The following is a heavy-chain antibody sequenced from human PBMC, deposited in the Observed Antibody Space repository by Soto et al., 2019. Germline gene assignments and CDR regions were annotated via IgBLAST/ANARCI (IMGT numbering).Heavy chain of an antibody. V-gene: IGHV3-30*03. CDR2: ISYDGSLQ. J-gene: IGHJ4*02. Sequence: QAQLVESGGGVVQPGRSLRLSCAASGFAFSSYGMPWVRQAPGTGLEWVAVISYDGSLQHYADSVKGRFTMSRDNSKNMVLLQTSSLRDEDTAVYYCVSDRGYGHASVPYSWGQGTLVSVSS. CDR1: GFAFSSYG. D-gene: IGHD5-18*01. CDR3: VSDRGYGHASVPYS.